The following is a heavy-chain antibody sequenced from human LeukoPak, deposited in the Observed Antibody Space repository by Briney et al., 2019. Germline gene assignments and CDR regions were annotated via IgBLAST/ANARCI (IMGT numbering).Heavy chain of an antibody. CDR3: ATTDLYSSGWLPEPSDY. CDR1: GGSFSGYY. J-gene: IGHJ4*02. V-gene: IGHV4-34*01. CDR2: INHSGST. D-gene: IGHD6-19*01. Sequence: PSETLSLTCAVYGGSFSGYYWSWIRQPPGKGLEWIGEINHSGSTNYNPSLKSRVTISVDTSKNQFSLKLSSVTAADTAVYYCATTDLYSSGWLPEPSDYWGQGTLVTVSS.